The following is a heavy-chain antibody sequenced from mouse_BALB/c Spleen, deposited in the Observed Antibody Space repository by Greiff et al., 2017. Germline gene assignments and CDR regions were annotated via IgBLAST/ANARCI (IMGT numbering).Heavy chain of an antibody. CDR1: GFSLTSYG. CDR2: IWAGGST. J-gene: IGHJ4*01. Sequence: VQLQESGPGLVAPSQSLSITCTVSGFSLTSYGVHWVRQPPGKGLEWLGVIWAGGSTNYNSALMSRLSISKDNSKSQVFLKMNSLQADDTAMYYCARDDYDVGYYAMGYWGRGTSVTVSS. CDR3: ARDDYDVGYYAMGY. D-gene: IGHD2-4*01. V-gene: IGHV2-9*02.